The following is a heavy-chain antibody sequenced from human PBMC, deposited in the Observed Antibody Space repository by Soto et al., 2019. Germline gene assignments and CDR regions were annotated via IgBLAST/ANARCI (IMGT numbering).Heavy chain of an antibody. CDR3: RGQWLD. J-gene: IGHJ3*01. CDR2: IKNKTDGGTT. D-gene: IGHD6-19*01. Sequence: PGGSLRLSCAASGFPFSDACMSLVRQSPGKGLEWVGLIKNKTDGGTTDYAAPVKCRFTISKDDSKNKVYLQMISLKTEDTAVYYWRGQWLDWGQGTGVTVSS. V-gene: IGHV3-15*01. CDR1: GFPFSDAC.